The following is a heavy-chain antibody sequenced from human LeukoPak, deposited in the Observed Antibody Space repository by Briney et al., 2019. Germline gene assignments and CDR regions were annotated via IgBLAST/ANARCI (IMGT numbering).Heavy chain of an antibody. CDR3: AKSGRGDWFDY. J-gene: IGHJ5*01. CDR1: GFTFSSYW. Sequence: PGGSLRLSCAASGFTFSSYWMYWVRQAPGKGLVWVSRINSEGSSTSYADSVKGRFTISRDNAKNTLYLQMNSLRAEDTALYYCAKSGRGDWFDYWGQGTLVTVSS. CDR2: INSEGSST. D-gene: IGHD3-10*01. V-gene: IGHV3-74*01.